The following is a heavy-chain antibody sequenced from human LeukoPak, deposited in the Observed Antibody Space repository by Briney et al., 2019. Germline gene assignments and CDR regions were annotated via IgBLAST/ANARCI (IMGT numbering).Heavy chain of an antibody. J-gene: IGHJ6*02. CDR3: ARVLGATSPYGMDV. Sequence: ASLKVSCKASGYTFTSSGISWVRHGPGQGVEWMGWISAYNGNTNYAQKLQGRVTMTTDTSTSTAYMELRSLRSDDTAVYYCARVLGATSPYGMDVWGQGTTVTVSS. CDR1: GYTFTSSG. V-gene: IGHV1-18*01. CDR2: ISAYNGNT. D-gene: IGHD1-26*01.